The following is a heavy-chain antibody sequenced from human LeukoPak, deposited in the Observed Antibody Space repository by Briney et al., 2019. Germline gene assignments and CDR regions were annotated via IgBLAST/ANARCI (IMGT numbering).Heavy chain of an antibody. CDR3: ASPVVTPAFDI. CDR2: IHYSGST. V-gene: IGHV4-39*01. D-gene: IGHD4-23*01. CDR1: GGSISSNDYY. Sequence: SETLSLTCTVSGGSISSNDYYWGWIRQPPGKGLEWIGSIHYSGSTHYNSSLMSRVTISEDTLKNQFSLKLSSATAADTAVYYCASPVVTPAFDIWGQGTMVTVSS. J-gene: IGHJ3*02.